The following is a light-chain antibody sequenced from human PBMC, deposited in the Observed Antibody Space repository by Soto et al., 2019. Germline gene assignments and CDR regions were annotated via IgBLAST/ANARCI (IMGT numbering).Light chain of an antibody. Sequence: MTQSPSTLSASVGDRVTITCRASQSTSSWLAWYQQKPGLAPRLLIYDASTRATGIPARFSGSGSGTEFTLNISSLQSEDFAVYYCQQYNNWPLTFGQGTRLEIK. V-gene: IGKV3-15*01. CDR3: QQYNNWPLT. CDR2: DAS. J-gene: IGKJ5*01. CDR1: QSTSSW.